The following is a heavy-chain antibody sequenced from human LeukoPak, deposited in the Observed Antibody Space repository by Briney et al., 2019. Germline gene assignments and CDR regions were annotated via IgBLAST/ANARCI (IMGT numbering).Heavy chain of an antibody. D-gene: IGHD3-22*01. CDR2: INHSGST. J-gene: IGHJ6*02. CDR3: AIGRYDSSGYHQKTYGMDV. CDR1: GGSFSGYY. V-gene: IGHV4-34*01. Sequence: SETLSLTCAVYGGSFSGYYWSWIRQPPGKGLEWIGEINHSGSTNYNPSLKSRVTISVDTSKNQFSLKLSSVTAADTAVYYCAIGRYDSSGYHQKTYGMDVWGQGTTVTVSS.